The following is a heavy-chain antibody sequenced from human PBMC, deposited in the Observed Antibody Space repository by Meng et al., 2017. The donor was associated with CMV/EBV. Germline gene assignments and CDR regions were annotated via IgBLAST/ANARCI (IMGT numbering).Heavy chain of an antibody. CDR2: IIPIFGTA. CDR1: GTFSSYA. V-gene: IGHV1-69*01. CDR3: ARDSGNSSGYYPFFDY. J-gene: IGHJ4*02. Sequence: GTFSSYAISWVRQAPRQGLEWMGGIIPIFGTANYAQKFQGRVTITADESTSTAYMELSSLRSEDTAVYYCARDSGNSSGYYPFFDYWGQGTLVTVSS. D-gene: IGHD3-22*01.